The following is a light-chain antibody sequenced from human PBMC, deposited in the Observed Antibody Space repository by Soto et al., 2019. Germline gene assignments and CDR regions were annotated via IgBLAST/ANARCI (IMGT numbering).Light chain of an antibody. V-gene: IGLV2-23*01. CDR3: CSYASSSSYV. CDR2: EGT. Sequence: QSVLTEPASVSGSTGQSITICCGGATSDVGGYNLVSWYQQHTAKAPKPLIYEGTQRPSAVSSRSTGSKYSNTASLTISGLQAEDKADYYCCSYASSSSYVVGTGTKVTVL. CDR1: TSDVGGYNL. J-gene: IGLJ1*01.